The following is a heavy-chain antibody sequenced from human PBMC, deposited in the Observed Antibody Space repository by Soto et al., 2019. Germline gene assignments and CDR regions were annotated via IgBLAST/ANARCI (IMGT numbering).Heavy chain of an antibody. V-gene: IGHV1-69*12. Sequence: QVQLVQSGAEVKKPGSSVKVSCKASGGTFSSYAISWVRQAPGQGLEWMGGIIPIFGTANYAQKFQGRVTITADESXVIADRDLGCLTSADAAVYYGAREIVVVTATCGMDVWGQGTTGTVSS. CDR2: IIPIFGTA. D-gene: IGHD2-21*02. CDR1: GGTFSSYA. CDR3: AREIVVVTATCGMDV. J-gene: IGHJ6*02.